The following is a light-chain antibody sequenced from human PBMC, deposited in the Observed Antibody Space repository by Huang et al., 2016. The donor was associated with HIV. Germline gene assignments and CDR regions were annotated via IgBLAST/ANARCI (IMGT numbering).Light chain of an antibody. V-gene: IGKV3-15*01. CDR1: QSVAYN. CDR2: GTS. Sequence: MVMTQSPDTRSVSPGERATLSCRASQSVAYNLAWYQQKAGQAPRLIIYGTSTSATGIPGRFSGRGSGTEFTLTISSLQSDDFGVYYCQQYDKWPPVTFGQGTKVEI. J-gene: IGKJ1*01. CDR3: QQYDKWPPVT.